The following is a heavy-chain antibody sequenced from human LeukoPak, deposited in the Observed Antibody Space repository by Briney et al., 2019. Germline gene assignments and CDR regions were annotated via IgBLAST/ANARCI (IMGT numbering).Heavy chain of an antibody. CDR2: IYSGGST. CDR3: ASRHCSGENCYAGPLDF. J-gene: IGHJ4*02. CDR1: GFTVSSNY. Sequence: GGSLRLSCAASGFTVSSNYMSWVRQAPGKGLEWVSVIYSGGSTYYADSVKGRFTVSSDVSKNTLYLQMNSLRGEDTAVYYCASRHCSGENCYAGPLDFWGQGIQVTVSS. D-gene: IGHD2-8*02. V-gene: IGHV3-53*01.